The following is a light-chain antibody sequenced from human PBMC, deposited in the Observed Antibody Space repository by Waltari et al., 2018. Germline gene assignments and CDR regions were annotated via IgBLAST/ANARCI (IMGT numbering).Light chain of an antibody. CDR2: WAS. CDR1: QSSLFRSTNKNY. J-gene: IGKJ1*01. Sequence: DIVMTQSPDSLAVSLGERATINCKSSQSSLFRSTNKNYLAWYQQKSGQPPKLLIYWASTRESGVPDRFSGSGSGTDFTLTISRLQAEDVAVYYCQQYYSTPQTFGQGTKVEMK. CDR3: QQYYSTPQT. V-gene: IGKV4-1*01.